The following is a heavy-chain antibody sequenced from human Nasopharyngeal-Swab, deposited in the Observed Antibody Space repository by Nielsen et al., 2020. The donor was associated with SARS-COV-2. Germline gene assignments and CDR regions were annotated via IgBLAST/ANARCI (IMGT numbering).Heavy chain of an antibody. D-gene: IGHD1-14*01. CDR2: ISEIGTGI. Sequence: GGSLRLSCAASGFSITTYGMTWVRQAPGKGLEWISGISEIGTGIYYADSVWGRFTISRDTSKNTVYLQMNTLRADDTALYFCTRGLTGHIVQWNPSPYWGQGTLVTVSS. J-gene: IGHJ4*02. V-gene: IGHV3-23*01. CDR1: GFSITTYG. CDR3: TRGLTGHIVQWNPSPY.